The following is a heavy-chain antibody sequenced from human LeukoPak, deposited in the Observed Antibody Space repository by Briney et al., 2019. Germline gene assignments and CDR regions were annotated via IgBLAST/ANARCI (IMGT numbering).Heavy chain of an antibody. D-gene: IGHD3-22*01. CDR1: GFTFSSYS. CDR2: ISSSSSYI. CDR3: AKAGGRDYYDSSGYYLLDY. V-gene: IGHV3-21*04. J-gene: IGHJ4*02. Sequence: PGGSLRLSCAASGFTFSSYSMNWVRQAPGKGLEWVSSISSSSSYIYYADSVKGRFTISRDNAKNSLYLQMNSLRAEDTAVYYCAKAGGRDYYDSSGYYLLDYWGQGTLVTVSS.